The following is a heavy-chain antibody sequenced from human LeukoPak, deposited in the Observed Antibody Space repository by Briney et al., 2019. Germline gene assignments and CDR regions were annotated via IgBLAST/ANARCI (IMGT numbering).Heavy chain of an antibody. D-gene: IGHD6-19*01. J-gene: IGHJ4*02. CDR3: AASIAVAGTLFDC. Sequence: EPSETLSLTCTVSGGSISSYYWSWIRQPPGKGLEWIGYIYYSGSTNYNPSLKSRVTISVDTSKNQFSLKLSSVTAADTAVYYCAASIAVAGTLFDCWGQGTLVTVSS. CDR1: GGSISSYY. V-gene: IGHV4-59*01. CDR2: IYYSGST.